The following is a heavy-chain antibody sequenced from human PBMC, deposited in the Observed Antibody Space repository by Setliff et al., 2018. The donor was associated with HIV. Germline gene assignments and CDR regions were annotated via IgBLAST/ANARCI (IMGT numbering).Heavy chain of an antibody. Sequence: SETLSLTCTVFGGSSSNYYWGWIRQPPGKGLEWIGTVYYSGSTYYNPSLKSRVTISVDTSENQFSLKLSSVTAADTAVYYCARDGYSSSWYVISGSFDYWGQGILVTVSS. CDR3: ARDGYSSSWYVISGSFDY. CDR2: VYYSGST. V-gene: IGHV4-39*07. D-gene: IGHD6-13*01. CDR1: GGSSSNYY. J-gene: IGHJ4*02.